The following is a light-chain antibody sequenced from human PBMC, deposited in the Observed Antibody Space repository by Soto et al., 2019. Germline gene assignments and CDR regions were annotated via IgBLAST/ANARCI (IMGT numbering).Light chain of an antibody. Sequence: EIVLTQSPSTLSVSPGGRAALSCRASQSVSNNLAWYQQKPGQPPRLLIFGASTRATGIPARFSGSGSEAEFALTISTLQSEDFAVYYCQQYSVWPLTFGGGTKVDI. V-gene: IGKV3D-15*01. CDR2: GAS. J-gene: IGKJ4*01. CDR1: QSVSNN. CDR3: QQYSVWPLT.